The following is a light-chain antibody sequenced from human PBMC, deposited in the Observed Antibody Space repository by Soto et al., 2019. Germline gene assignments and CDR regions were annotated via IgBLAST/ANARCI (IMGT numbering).Light chain of an antibody. Sequence: EIVLTQSPATLSLSPGERATLSCRASQSVRSYLAWYQQKPGQAPRLLIYDASNGSTGIPARFSGSGSGTDFTPTISSLGPEDFAFYYCQHRSDWPPGFTFGGGTKVAIK. CDR2: DAS. J-gene: IGKJ3*01. CDR1: QSVRSY. CDR3: QHRSDWPPGFT. V-gene: IGKV3-11*01.